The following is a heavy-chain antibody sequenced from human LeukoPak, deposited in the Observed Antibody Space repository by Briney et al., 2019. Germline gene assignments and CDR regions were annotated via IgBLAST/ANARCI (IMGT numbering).Heavy chain of an antibody. V-gene: IGHV4-4*02. CDR3: ARTTGGYSYGLKLDYYYYGMDV. CDR2: IYHSGST. Sequence: SETLSLTCAVSGGSISSSNWWSWVRQPPGKGLEWIGEIYHSGSTNYNPSLKSRVTISVDKSKNQFSLKLSSVTAADTAVYYCARTTGGYSYGLKLDYYYYGMDVWGQGTTVTVSS. J-gene: IGHJ6*02. D-gene: IGHD5-18*01. CDR1: GGSISSSNW.